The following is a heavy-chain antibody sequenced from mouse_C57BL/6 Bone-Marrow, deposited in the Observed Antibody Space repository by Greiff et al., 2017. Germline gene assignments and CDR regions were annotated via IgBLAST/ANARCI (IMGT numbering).Heavy chain of an antibody. V-gene: IGHV5-17*01. CDR3: ARRYYYGSLGYFDV. D-gene: IGHD1-1*01. Sequence: EVQLMESGGGLVKPGGSLKLSCAASGFTFSDYGMHWVRQAPEKGLEWVAYISSGSSTIYYADTVKGRFTISRDNAKNTLFLQMTSLRSEDTAMYYCARRYYYGSLGYFDVWGTGTTVTVSS. CDR1: GFTFSDYG. CDR2: ISSGSSTI. J-gene: IGHJ1*03.